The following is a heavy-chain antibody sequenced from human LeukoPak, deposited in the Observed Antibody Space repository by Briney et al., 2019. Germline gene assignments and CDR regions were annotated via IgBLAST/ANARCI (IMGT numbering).Heavy chain of an antibody. V-gene: IGHV3-21*01. D-gene: IGHD2-2*01. Sequence: GGSLRLSCAASGFTFSSYSMNWVRQAPGKGLEWVSSISSSSSYVYYADSVKGRFTISRDNAKNSLYLQMNSLRAEDTAVYYCARDHPQYVVVPAANVYWGQGTLVTVSS. CDR2: ISSSSSYV. J-gene: IGHJ4*02. CDR3: ARDHPQYVVVPAANVY. CDR1: GFTFSSYS.